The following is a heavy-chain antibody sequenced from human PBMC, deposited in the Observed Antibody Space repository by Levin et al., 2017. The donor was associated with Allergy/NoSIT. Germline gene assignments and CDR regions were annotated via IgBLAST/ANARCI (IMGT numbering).Heavy chain of an antibody. CDR2: ISAYNGNT. Sequence: ASVKVSCKASGYTFTSYGISWVRQAPGQGLEWMGWISAYNGNTNYAQKLQGRVTMTTDTSTSTAYMELRSLRSDDTAVYYCARDHTRAVGAVWFDPWGQGTLVTVSS. CDR3: ARDHTRAVGAVWFDP. J-gene: IGHJ5*02. CDR1: GYTFTSYG. V-gene: IGHV1-18*01. D-gene: IGHD1-26*01.